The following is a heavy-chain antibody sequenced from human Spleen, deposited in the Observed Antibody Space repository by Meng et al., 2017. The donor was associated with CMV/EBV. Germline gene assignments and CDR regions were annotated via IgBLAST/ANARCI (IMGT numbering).Heavy chain of an antibody. J-gene: IGHJ4*02. D-gene: IGHD2-2*01. CDR3: ARDAARGRGCSSTSCYFAY. V-gene: IGHV3-21*01. CDR1: FSSYS. CDR2: ISSSSSYI. Sequence: FSSYSMNWVRQAPGKGLEWVSSISSSSSYIYYADSVKGRFTISRDNAKNSLYLQMNSLRAEDTAVYYCARDAARGRGCSSTSCYFAYWGQGTLVTVSS.